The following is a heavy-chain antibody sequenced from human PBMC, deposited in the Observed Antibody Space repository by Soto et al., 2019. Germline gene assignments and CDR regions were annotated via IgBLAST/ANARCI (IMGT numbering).Heavy chain of an antibody. CDR3: SKGSDGGIRGASWGQFGF. Sequence: EVQLLESGEGLVQPGGSLRLSCAASGFTFTSYAMSWVRQAPGKGLEWVSAISGSGGSTYYADSVKGRFTISRDNPKNPLYLQMNSLRAEDAAVYYCSKGSDGGIRGASWGQFGFWGPGTLVTGSS. CDR2: ISGSGGST. J-gene: IGHJ4*02. V-gene: IGHV3-23*01. D-gene: IGHD1-26*01. CDR1: GFTFTSYA.